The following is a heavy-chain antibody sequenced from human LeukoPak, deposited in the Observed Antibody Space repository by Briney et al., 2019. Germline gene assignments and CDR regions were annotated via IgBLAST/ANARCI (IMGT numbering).Heavy chain of an antibody. V-gene: IGHV4-34*01. J-gene: IGHJ4*02. Sequence: SETLPLTCAVYGGSFSGYYWSWIRQPPGKGLEWIGEINHSGSTNYNPSLKSRVTISVDTSKNQFSLKLSSVTAADTAVYYCARGFGGCSGGSCYSPRWYFDYWGQGTLVTVSS. D-gene: IGHD2-15*01. CDR1: GGSFSGYY. CDR3: ARGFGGCSGGSCYSPRWYFDY. CDR2: INHSGST.